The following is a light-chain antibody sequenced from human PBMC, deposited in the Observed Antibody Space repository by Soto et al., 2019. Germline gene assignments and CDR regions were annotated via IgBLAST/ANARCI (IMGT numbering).Light chain of an antibody. J-gene: IGLJ1*01. CDR1: SSNIGAGYD. Sequence: QSVLTQPPSVSGVPGQRVTISCTGNSSNIGAGYDVHWYQQLPGTAPKLLIYGNNNRPSGVPDRFSGSKSGTSASLAITGLQAEDEADYYCQSYDSSLSAYVFGPGTKVTVL. CDR2: GNN. CDR3: QSYDSSLSAYV. V-gene: IGLV1-40*01.